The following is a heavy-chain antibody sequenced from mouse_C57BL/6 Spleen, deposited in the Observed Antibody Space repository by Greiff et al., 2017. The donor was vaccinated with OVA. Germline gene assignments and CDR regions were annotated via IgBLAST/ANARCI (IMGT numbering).Heavy chain of an antibody. CDR3: ARWVQATEYAMDY. CDR1: GYAFSSSW. J-gene: IGHJ4*01. D-gene: IGHD3-2*02. Sequence: VQLQQSGPELVKPGASVKISCKASGYAFSSSWMNWVKQRPGKGLEWIGRIYPGDGDTNYNGKFKGKATLTADKSSSTAYMQLSSLTSEDSAVYFCARWVQATEYAMDYWGQGTSVTVSS. V-gene: IGHV1-82*01. CDR2: IYPGDGDT.